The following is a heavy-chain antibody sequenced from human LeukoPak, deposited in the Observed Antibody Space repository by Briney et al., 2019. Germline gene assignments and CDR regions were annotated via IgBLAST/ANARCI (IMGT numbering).Heavy chain of an antibody. J-gene: IGHJ4*02. CDR1: GFTFNMFW. CDR2: IKQDGSEE. D-gene: IGHD2-15*01. V-gene: IGHV3-7*03. CDR3: AKDEGSGTWHY. Sequence: GGPLRLSCAASGFTFNMFWMTWVRQAPGKGLEWVANIKQDGSEENYGDSVKGRFTISRDNAKNSLYLQMNSLRAEDTAVYYCAKDEGSGTWHYWGQGTLVTVSP.